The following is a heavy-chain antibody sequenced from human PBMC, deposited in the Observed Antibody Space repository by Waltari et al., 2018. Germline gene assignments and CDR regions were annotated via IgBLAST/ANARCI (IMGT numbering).Heavy chain of an antibody. CDR2: INHSGST. Sequence: QVQLQQWGAGLLKPSETLSLTCAVYGGSFSGYYWSWIRQPPGKGLEWIGEINHSGSTNYNPSLKSRVTISVDTSKNQFSLKRSSVTTADTAVYYCAMVVPAAMVDYWGQGTLVTVSS. CDR1: GGSFSGYY. D-gene: IGHD2-2*01. V-gene: IGHV4-34*01. CDR3: AMVVPAAMVDY. J-gene: IGHJ4*02.